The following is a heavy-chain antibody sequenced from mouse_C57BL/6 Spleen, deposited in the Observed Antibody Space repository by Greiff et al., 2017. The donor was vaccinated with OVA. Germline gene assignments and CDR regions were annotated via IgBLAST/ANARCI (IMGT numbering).Heavy chain of an antibody. CDR2: IYPGDGDT. J-gene: IGHJ1*03. CDR3: ARDYGSSRGYFDV. Sequence: VKLMESGPELVKPGASVKISCKASGYAFSSSWMNWVKQRPGKGLEWIGRIYPGDGDTNYNGKFKGKATLTADKSSSTAYMQLSSLTSEDSAVYFCARDYGSSRGYFDVWGTGTTVTVSS. CDR1: GYAFSSSW. V-gene: IGHV1-82*01. D-gene: IGHD1-1*01.